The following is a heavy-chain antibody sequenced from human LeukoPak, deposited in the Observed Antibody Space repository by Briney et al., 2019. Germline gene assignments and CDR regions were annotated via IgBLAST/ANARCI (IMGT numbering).Heavy chain of an antibody. CDR2: VIPFLPIV. V-gene: IGHV1-69*02. CDR3: ARAVSGWYFDY. D-gene: IGHD6-19*01. Sequence: ASVKVSCKASGDTFSNSNINWVRQVPGQGLDWMGKVIPFLPIVHYAQKLQGRVTMTTDTSTSTAYMELRSLRSDDTAVYYCARAVSGWYFDYWGQGTLVTVSS. CDR1: GDTFSNSN. J-gene: IGHJ4*02.